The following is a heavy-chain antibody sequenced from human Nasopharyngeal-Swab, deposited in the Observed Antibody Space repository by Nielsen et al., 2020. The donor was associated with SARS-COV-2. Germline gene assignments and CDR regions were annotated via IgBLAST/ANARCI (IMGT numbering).Heavy chain of an antibody. V-gene: IGHV3-23*01. CDR3: AKDWGLWLQAYYFDY. Sequence: GESLRLSCAASGFTFSSYAMSWVRQAPGKGLEWVSAISGSGGSTYYADSVKGRFTISRDNSKNTLYLQMNSLRAEDTAVYYCAKDWGLWLQAYYFDYWGQGTLVTVSS. J-gene: IGHJ4*02. CDR2: ISGSGGST. D-gene: IGHD5-18*01. CDR1: GFTFSSYA.